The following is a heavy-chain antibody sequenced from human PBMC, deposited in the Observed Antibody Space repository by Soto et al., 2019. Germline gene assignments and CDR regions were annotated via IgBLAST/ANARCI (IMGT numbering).Heavy chain of an antibody. D-gene: IGHD3-22*01. CDR1: GHIFSNYW. CDR2: IYPGDSDT. V-gene: IGHV5-51*01. Sequence: PGESLKISCRGSGHIFSNYWIGWVRQMPGKGLEWMGIIYPGDSDTRYSPSFQGQVTITVDKSINTAYLQWSRLKASDTAIYYCERQRLWGTSGYYYFENWGQGTLVTVSS. CDR3: ERQRLWGTSGYYYFEN. J-gene: IGHJ4*02.